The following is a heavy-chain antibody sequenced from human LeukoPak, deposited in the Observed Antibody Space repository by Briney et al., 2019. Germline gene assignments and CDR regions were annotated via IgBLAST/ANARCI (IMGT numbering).Heavy chain of an antibody. CDR3: ARDRRGSGYYYNWFGP. CDR1: GGSISSYY. CDR2: IYTSGST. D-gene: IGHD3-22*01. V-gene: IGHV4-4*07. J-gene: IGHJ5*02. Sequence: SETLSLTCTVSGGSISSYYWSWIRQPAGKGLEWIGRIYTSGSTNYNPSLKSRVTMSVDTSKNQFSLKLSSVTAADTAVYYCARDRRGSGYYYNWFGPWGQGTLVTVSS.